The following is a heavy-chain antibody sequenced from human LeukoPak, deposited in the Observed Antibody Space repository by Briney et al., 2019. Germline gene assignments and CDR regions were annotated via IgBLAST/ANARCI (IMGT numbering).Heavy chain of an antibody. J-gene: IGHJ6*03. D-gene: IGHD3-22*01. CDR2: ISPSGGST. CDR1: GYTFTSNY. CDR3: ARATYYYDSSGYYYWHYMDV. V-gene: IGHV1-46*01. Sequence: ASVKVSCKAFGYTFTSNYMHWVRQAPGQGPEWMGVISPSGGSTTYAQKFQGRVTLTRDMSTSTDYLELSSLRSEDTAVYYCARATYYYDSSGYYYWHYMDVWGKGTTVTVSS.